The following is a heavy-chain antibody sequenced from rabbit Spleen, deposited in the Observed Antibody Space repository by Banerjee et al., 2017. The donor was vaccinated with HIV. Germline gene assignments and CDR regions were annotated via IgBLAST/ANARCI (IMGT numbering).Heavy chain of an antibody. CDR1: GFSFSNNYY. Sequence: QEQLVESGGGLVQPGASLTLTCTASGFSFSNNYYMCWVRQAPGKGLEWIGCIHTRSGGSIYYATWAKGRFTISKTSPTTVTLQMTSLTAADTATYFCVRDGDGTNVFWYFNFWGPGTLVTVS. V-gene: IGHV1S45*01. J-gene: IGHJ4*01. CDR2: IHTRSGGSI. D-gene: IGHD7-1*01. CDR3: VRDGDGTNVFWYFNF.